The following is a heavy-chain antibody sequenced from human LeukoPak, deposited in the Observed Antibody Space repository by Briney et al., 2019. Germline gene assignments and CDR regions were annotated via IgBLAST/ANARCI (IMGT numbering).Heavy chain of an antibody. V-gene: IGHV4-4*09. D-gene: IGHD7-27*01. CDR2: INTSRTT. CDR1: GGSISGYY. Sequence: SETPSVTCTVSGGSISGYYWSCVRQPPGKGLVWIGYINTSRTTNYKPPFTSRVTISEATPKNQFSLRLSSVTAAYTAVYYCARFAGECFDYWGQGTLVTVSS. CDR3: ARFAGECFDY. J-gene: IGHJ4*02.